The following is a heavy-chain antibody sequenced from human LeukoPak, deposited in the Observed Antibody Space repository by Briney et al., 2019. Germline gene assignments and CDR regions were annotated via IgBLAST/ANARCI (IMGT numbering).Heavy chain of an antibody. Sequence: GGSLRLSCAASGFTFSGNTMNWVRQTPGKGLEWVSSISSGSSNIYYTDSVKGRFTITRDDARNSLFLQMNSLRAEDTAEYFCARQRMDYSSYSPGYFDSWGQGALVTVS. D-gene: IGHD6-6*01. CDR2: ISSGSSNI. CDR1: GFTFSGNT. CDR3: ARQRMDYSSYSPGYFDS. J-gene: IGHJ4*02. V-gene: IGHV3-21*01.